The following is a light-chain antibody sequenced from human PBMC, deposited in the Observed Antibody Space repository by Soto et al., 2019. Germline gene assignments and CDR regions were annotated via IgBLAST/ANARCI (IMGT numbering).Light chain of an antibody. CDR3: TSFARGISIL. Sequence: QSALTQPVSVSGSPGQWITISCTGSINDIGSYDYVSWYQQHPGKAPKLIISEVSNRPSGVSNRFSGSKSGNAASLTISGLQAEDEADYYCTSFARGISILFGGGTKLTVL. CDR1: INDIGSYDY. V-gene: IGLV2-14*01. J-gene: IGLJ2*01. CDR2: EVS.